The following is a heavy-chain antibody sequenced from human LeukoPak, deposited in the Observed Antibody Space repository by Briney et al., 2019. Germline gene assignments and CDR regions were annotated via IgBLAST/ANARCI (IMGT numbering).Heavy chain of an antibody. D-gene: IGHD4-23*01. V-gene: IGHV1-69*01. CDR1: GGTFSSYA. CDR2: IIPIFGTA. Sequence: SVKVSCKASGGTFSSYAISWVRQAPGQGLEWMGGIIPIFGTANYAQKFQGRVTITADESTSTAYMELSRLRSGDTAVYYCARSVMTTVVTPVFDYWGQGTLVTVSS. J-gene: IGHJ4*02. CDR3: ARSVMTTVVTPVFDY.